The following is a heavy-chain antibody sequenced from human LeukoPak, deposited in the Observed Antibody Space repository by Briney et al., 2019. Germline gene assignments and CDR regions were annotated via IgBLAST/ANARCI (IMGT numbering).Heavy chain of an antibody. CDR1: GFTFSSYA. J-gene: IGHJ4*02. CDR2: ISGSGDYT. D-gene: IGHD4-17*01. V-gene: IGHV3-23*01. CDR3: ARGFMTKVTFDS. Sequence: PGGSLRLSCAASGFTFSSYAMSWVRQAPGRGLEWVSAISGSGDYTNYADSVKGRFTISRDNSKNTLSLQMNSLRAEDTAVYYCARGFMTKVTFDSWGQGTRVTVSS.